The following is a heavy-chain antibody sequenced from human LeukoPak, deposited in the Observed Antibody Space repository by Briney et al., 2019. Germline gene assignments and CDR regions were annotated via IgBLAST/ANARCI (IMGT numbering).Heavy chain of an antibody. CDR2: MREPVKN. CDR3: ATIKRGNIYGYFDF. D-gene: IGHD5-18*01. Sequence: SESLSLTCSVSDVSISSHYWSWLRQPPGKGLEWSAYMREPVKNKDNPSSTSRLTLSADTSKNQFSLRLSSVTAADSAVYYCATIKRGNIYGYFDFWGQGILVTVSS. CDR1: DVSISSHY. V-gene: IGHV4-59*11. J-gene: IGHJ4*02.